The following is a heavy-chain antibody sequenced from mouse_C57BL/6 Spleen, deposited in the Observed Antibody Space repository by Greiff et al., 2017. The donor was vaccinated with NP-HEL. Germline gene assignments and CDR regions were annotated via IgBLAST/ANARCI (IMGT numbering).Heavy chain of an antibody. J-gene: IGHJ3*01. Sequence: QVQLKESGPGLVQPSQSLSITCTVSGFSLTSYGVHWVRQSPGKGLEWLGVIWSGGSTDYNAAFISRLSISKDNSKSQVFFKMNSLQADDTAIYYCARTYDYGEAWFAYWGQGTLVTVSA. CDR3: ARTYDYGEAWFAY. D-gene: IGHD2-4*01. CDR1: GFSLTSYG. V-gene: IGHV2-2*01. CDR2: IWSGGST.